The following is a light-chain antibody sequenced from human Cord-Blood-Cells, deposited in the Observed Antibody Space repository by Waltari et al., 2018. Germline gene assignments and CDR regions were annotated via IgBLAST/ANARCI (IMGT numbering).Light chain of an antibody. V-gene: IGLV2-8*01. CDR3: SSYAGSNKV. CDR2: EVS. Sequence: QSALTQPPSASGSPGQSVTISCTGTSSDVGGYNYVSWYQQHPGKAPKHMIYEVSKRPSGVPDRFSGSKSGNTASLTVSGLQDEDEADYYCSSYAGSNKVFGGGTKLTVL. CDR1: SSDVGGYNY. J-gene: IGLJ2*01.